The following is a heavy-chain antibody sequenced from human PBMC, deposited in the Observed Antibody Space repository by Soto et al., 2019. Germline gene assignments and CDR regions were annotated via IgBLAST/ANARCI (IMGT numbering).Heavy chain of an antibody. D-gene: IGHD3-3*01. CDR3: VKIGGWYDFWSGYYSNYADY. CDR2: ISYDGSNK. J-gene: IGHJ4*02. CDR1: GFTFSSYG. V-gene: IGHV3-30*18. Sequence: PGGSLRLSCAASGFTFSSYGMHWVRQAPGKGLEWVAVISYDGSNKYYADSVKGRLTISRDNSKNTLYLQMNSLRAKDTAVYYCVKIGGWYDFWSGYYSNYADYWGKGILVTVSS.